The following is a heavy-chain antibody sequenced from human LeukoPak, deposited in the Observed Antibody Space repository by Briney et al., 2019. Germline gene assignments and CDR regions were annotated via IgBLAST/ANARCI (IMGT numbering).Heavy chain of an antibody. CDR3: ARDSGNGDLGYFDY. V-gene: IGHV4-30-4*08. D-gene: IGHD4-17*01. J-gene: IGHJ4*02. CDR1: GGSISSGDYY. Sequence: SETLSLTCTVSGGSISSGDYYWSWIRQPPGKGLEWIGYIYYSGSTYYNPSLKSRVTISVDTSKNQFSLKLSSVTAADTAVHYCARDSGNGDLGYFDYWGQGTLVTVSS. CDR2: IYYSGST.